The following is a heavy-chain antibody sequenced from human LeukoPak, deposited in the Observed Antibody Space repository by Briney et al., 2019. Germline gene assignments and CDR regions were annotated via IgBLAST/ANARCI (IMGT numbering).Heavy chain of an antibody. CDR3: ARDLGTVTSYYHYTMDV. CDR2: ISSSGTYI. V-gene: IGHV3-21*01. CDR1: GFTFSSYT. D-gene: IGHD4-17*01. Sequence: GGSLRLSCAASGFTFSSYTMNWVRQAPGRRLEWVSSISSSGTYIYNADSVKGRFTISRDNAKSSLYLQMNSLGAEDTAVYYCARDLGTVTSYYHYTMDVWGQGTTVTVSS. J-gene: IGHJ6*02.